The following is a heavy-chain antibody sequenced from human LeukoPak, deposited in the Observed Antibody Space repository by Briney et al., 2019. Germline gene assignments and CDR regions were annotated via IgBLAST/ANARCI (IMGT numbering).Heavy chain of an antibody. D-gene: IGHD2-2*01. J-gene: IGHJ3*02. CDR3: ARARYANAWYAFDI. V-gene: IGHV4-59*02. CDR2: LSHSGSS. CDR1: GGSVSSYY. Sequence: SETLSLTCTVSGGSVSSYYWSWIRRPPGRGLEWIAYLSHSGSSDSNPSPTSRVTTLVDMSKNQFSLKLTSVTAADTAVYYCARARYANAWYAFDIWGHGTMVTVSS.